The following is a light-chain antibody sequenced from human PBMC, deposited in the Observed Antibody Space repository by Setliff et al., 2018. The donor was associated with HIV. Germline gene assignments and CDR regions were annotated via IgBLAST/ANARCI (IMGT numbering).Light chain of an antibody. V-gene: IGLV1-47*01. CDR1: SSNIGNNY. Sequence: QSALTQPPSVSAAPGQKVTISCSGSSSNIGNNYVYWYQQFPGTAPKLLIYRNNQRPSGVPDRFSGSKSGTSASLAISGLRSEDEADYYCAAWDDSLSGWVFGGGTK. CDR3: AAWDDSLSGWV. CDR2: RNN. J-gene: IGLJ3*02.